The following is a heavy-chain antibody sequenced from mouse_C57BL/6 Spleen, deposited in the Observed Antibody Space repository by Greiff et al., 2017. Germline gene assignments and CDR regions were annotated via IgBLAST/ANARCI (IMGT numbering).Heavy chain of an antibody. CDR1: GYTFTDYY. D-gene: IGHD2-4*01. J-gene: IGHJ3*01. CDR2: INPNNGGT. Sequence: VQLQQSGPELVKPGASVKISCKASGYTFTDYYMNWVKQSHGKSLEWIGDINPNNGGTSYNQKFKGKATLTVDKSSSPAYMELRSLTSEDSAVYYCARRGYDCDGFAYWGQGTLVTVSA. CDR3: ARRGYDCDGFAY. V-gene: IGHV1-26*01.